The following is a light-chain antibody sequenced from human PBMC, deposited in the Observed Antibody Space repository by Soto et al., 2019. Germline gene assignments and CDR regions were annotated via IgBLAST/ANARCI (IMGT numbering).Light chain of an antibody. CDR1: SSDIGAYNY. J-gene: IGLJ1*01. CDR2: AVT. CDR3: SSYTSSSTL. V-gene: IGLV2-14*01. Sequence: QSALTQPASVSGSPGQSITISCTGTSSDIGAYNYVSWYQQHPGKAPKLMIYAVTDRPSGVSSRFSGSKSANTASLTISGLQAEDEADYYCSSYTSSSTLFGNGTKLTVL.